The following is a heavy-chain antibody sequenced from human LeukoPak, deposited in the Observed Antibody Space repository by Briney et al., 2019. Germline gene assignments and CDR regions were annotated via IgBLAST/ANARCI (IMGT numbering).Heavy chain of an antibody. CDR2: IYYSGST. CDR1: GGSFSGYY. D-gene: IGHD7-27*01. V-gene: IGHV4-34*09. CDR3: ARGLTGDPLDY. Sequence: SETLSLTCAVYGGSFSGYYWSWIRQPPGKGLEWIGYIYYSGSTYYNPSLKSRVTISVDTSKNQFSLKLSSVTAADTAVYYCARGLTGDPLDYWGQGTLVTVSS. J-gene: IGHJ4*02.